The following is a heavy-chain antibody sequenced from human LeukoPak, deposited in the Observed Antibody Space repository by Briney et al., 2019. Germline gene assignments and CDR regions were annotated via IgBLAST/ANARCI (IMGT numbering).Heavy chain of an antibody. CDR3: ARSEGLGAFDI. CDR2: IYPGDSDT. V-gene: IGHV5-51*01. CDR1: GYTFTGYY. J-gene: IGHJ3*02. Sequence: GASVKVSCKASGYTFTGYYMHWVRQAPGQGLEWMGIIYPGDSDTRYSPSFQGQVTISADKSISTAYLQWSSLKASDTAMYYCARSEGLGAFDIWGQGTMVTVSS.